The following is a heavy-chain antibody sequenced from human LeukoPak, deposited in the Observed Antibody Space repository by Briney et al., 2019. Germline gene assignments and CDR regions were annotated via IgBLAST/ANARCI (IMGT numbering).Heavy chain of an antibody. CDR3: AKNQWLASNFDY. J-gene: IGHJ4*02. D-gene: IGHD6-19*01. V-gene: IGHV3-30*18. Sequence: VGCLRLSCAASGFTFSSYGMHWVRQGPGKELEWVAVISYDGSNKYYADSVKGRFTISRDNSKNTLYLQMNSLRAEDTAVYCCAKNQWLASNFDYWGQGTLVTVSS. CDR2: ISYDGSNK. CDR1: GFTFSSYG.